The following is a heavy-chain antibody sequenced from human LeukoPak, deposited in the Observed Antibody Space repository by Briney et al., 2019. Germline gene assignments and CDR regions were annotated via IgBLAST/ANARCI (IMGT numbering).Heavy chain of an antibody. D-gene: IGHD3-10*01. CDR1: GFTFSDYY. J-gene: IGHJ4*02. CDR2: ISSSGSNR. V-gene: IGHV3-11*01. Sequence: GGSLRLSCAAPGFTFSDYYMSSIRQTPGKGLEWVSYISSSGSNRYYADSVKGRFTISRDNAKNSYLQMKSLRAEDTAVYYCARDGHAYGHGSPHYWGQGTLVTVSS. CDR3: ARDGHAYGHGSPHY.